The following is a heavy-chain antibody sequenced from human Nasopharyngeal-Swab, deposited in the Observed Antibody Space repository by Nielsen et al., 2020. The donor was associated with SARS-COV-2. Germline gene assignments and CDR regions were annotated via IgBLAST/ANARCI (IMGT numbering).Heavy chain of an antibody. CDR1: GDSINNDQW. D-gene: IGHD5-24*01. CDR3: VRGGNWYFDY. Sequence: GSLRLSCAVSGDSINNDQWWTWVRQPPGKGLEWIGEMYRSGSSNFIPSLKSRAAISLDKTNNRFSLILKSVTAADTAVYFCVRGGNWYFDYWGQGILVTVS. CDR2: MYRSGSS. V-gene: IGHV4-4*01. J-gene: IGHJ4*02.